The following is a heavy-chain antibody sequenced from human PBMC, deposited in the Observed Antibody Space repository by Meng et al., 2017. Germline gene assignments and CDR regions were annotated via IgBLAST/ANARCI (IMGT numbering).Heavy chain of an antibody. CDR1: GFTFSNAW. Sequence: GESLKISCAASGFTFSNAWMSWVRQAPGKGLEWVGRIKSKTDGGTTDYAAPVKGRSTISRDDSKNTLYLQMNSLKTEDTAVYYCTTDYDSSGDAFDIWGQGTMVTVSS. D-gene: IGHD3-22*01. CDR3: TTDYDSSGDAFDI. CDR2: IKSKTDGGTT. J-gene: IGHJ3*02. V-gene: IGHV3-15*01.